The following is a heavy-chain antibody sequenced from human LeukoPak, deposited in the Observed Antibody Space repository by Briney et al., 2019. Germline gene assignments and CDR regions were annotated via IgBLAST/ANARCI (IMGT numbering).Heavy chain of an antibody. D-gene: IGHD3-22*01. Sequence: SQTLSLTCAVSGGSISSGGYSWSWIRQPPGKGLEWIGYIYHSGSTYYNPSLKSRVTISVDRSKNQFSLKLSSVTAADTAVYYYAKAGYYDSSGAFDIWGQGTTVTVSS. CDR3: AKAGYYDSSGAFDI. CDR2: IYHSGST. CDR1: GGSISSGGYS. J-gene: IGHJ3*02. V-gene: IGHV4-30-2*01.